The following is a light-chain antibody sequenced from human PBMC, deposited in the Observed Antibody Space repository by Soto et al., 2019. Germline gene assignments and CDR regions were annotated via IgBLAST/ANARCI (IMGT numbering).Light chain of an antibody. J-gene: IGKJ1*01. V-gene: IGKV3-15*01. CDR2: GAS. CDR1: QSLNRD. CDR3: QQSYSTTWT. Sequence: IVMTQSPATLSMSPGERATLSCRASQSLNRDLAWYQQKPGQSPRLLIFGASIRATGIPARFSGSGSETDFTLTISSLQPEDFATYSCQQSYSTTWTFGQGTKVDIK.